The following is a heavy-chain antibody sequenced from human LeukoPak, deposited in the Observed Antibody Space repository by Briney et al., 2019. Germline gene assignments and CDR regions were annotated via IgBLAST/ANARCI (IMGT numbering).Heavy chain of an antibody. CDR2: IYYIGST. D-gene: IGHD6-19*01. CDR3: ARAAVAYGMEV. Sequence: KTSETLSPTCTVSGGSISSYYWSWIRQPPGKGLEWIGYIYYIGSTNYSPSLKSRVTISVDTSKNQFSLKLSSVTAADTAVYYCARAAVAYGMEVGGKGTTVTVSS. V-gene: IGHV4-59*08. J-gene: IGHJ6*04. CDR1: GGSISSYY.